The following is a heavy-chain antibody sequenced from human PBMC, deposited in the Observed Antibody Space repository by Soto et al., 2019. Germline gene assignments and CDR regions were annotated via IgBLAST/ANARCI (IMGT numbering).Heavy chain of an antibody. CDR1: GFTFSSYG. CDR3: AKGRGEYYYYGVDV. CDR2: ISYDGSNK. Sequence: PGGSLRLSCAASGFTFSSYGMHWVRQAPGKGLEWVAVISYDGSNKYYADSVKGRFTISRDNSKNTLYLQMNSLRAEDTAVYYCAKGRGEYYYYGVDVWGQGTTVTVSS. J-gene: IGHJ6*02. V-gene: IGHV3-30*18. D-gene: IGHD3-10*01.